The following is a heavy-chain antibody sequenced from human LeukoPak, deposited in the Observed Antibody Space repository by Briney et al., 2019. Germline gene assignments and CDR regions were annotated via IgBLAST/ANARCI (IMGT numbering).Heavy chain of an antibody. CDR1: GFTFSSYA. V-gene: IGHV3-23*01. CDR2: ISGSGGST. CDR3: ANTPSIRITMIVVVPVGI. Sequence: AGGSLRLSCAASGFTFSSYAMSWVRQAPGKGLEWVSAISGSGGSTYYADSVKGRFTISRDNSKNTLYLQMNSLRAEDTAVYYCANTPSIRITMIVVVPVGIWGQGTMVTVSS. J-gene: IGHJ3*02. D-gene: IGHD3-22*01.